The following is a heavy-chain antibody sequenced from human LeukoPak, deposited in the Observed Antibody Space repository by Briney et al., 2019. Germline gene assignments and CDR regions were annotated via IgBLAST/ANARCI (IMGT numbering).Heavy chain of an antibody. V-gene: IGHV3-23*01. CDR2: ISGSGGST. CDR3: AKAPVTTCRGAYCYPFDY. Sequence: GGSLRLSCAASGFTFSSYAMSWVRQAPGKGLEWVSAISGSGGSTYYADSVKSRFTISRDSSKNTLFLQMNRLRPEDAAVYYCAKAPVTTCRGAYCYPFDYWGQGTLVTVSS. CDR1: GFTFSSYA. J-gene: IGHJ4*02. D-gene: IGHD2-21*01.